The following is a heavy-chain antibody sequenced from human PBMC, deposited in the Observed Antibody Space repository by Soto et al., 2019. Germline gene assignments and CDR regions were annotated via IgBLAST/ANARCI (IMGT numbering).Heavy chain of an antibody. V-gene: IGHV4-31*03. CDR2: IYYSGST. CDR3: ARGPYYDFWSGYYDWFDP. J-gene: IGHJ5*02. D-gene: IGHD3-3*01. Sequence: SATLSLTCPVSGGSISSGGYYWSWIRQHPGKGLEWIGYIYYSGSTYYNPSLKSRVTISVDTSKNQFSLKLSSVTAADTAVYYCARGPYYDFWSGYYDWFDPWGQGTLVTVSS. CDR1: GGSISSGGYY.